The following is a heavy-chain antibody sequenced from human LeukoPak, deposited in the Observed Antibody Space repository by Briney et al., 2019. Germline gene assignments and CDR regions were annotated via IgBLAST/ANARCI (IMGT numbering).Heavy chain of an antibody. J-gene: IGHJ4*02. Sequence: GASVKVSCKASGYTFTGYYMHWVRQAPGQGLEWMGWINPNSGGTNYAQKIQGRVTMIRDTSISTAYMELSRLRSDDTAVYYCARVFLPQDYDFWSGYLYYFDYWGQGTLVTVSS. CDR3: ARVFLPQDYDFWSGYLYYFDY. V-gene: IGHV1-2*02. CDR2: INPNSGGT. D-gene: IGHD3-3*01. CDR1: GYTFTGYY.